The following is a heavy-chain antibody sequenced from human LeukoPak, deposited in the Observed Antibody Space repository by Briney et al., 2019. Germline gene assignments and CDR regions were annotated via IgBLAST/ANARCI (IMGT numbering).Heavy chain of an antibody. Sequence: PGGSLRLSCAASGFTFSSYCMNWVRQAPGKGLEWVSSISSSSNHIYYADSVKGRFTISRDNAKNSLYLQMNSLRAEDTALYYCAKDYHYDILTGSTMTPGYFQHWGQGTLVTVSS. V-gene: IGHV3-21*04. CDR3: AKDYHYDILTGSTMTPGYFQH. CDR1: GFTFSSYC. D-gene: IGHD3-9*01. J-gene: IGHJ1*01. CDR2: ISSSSNHI.